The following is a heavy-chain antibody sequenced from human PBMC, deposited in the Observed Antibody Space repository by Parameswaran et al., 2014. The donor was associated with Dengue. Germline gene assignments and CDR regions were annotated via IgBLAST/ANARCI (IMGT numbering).Heavy chain of an antibody. V-gene: IGHV1-69*02. CDR2: IIPILGIA. D-gene: IGHD6-13*01. CDR3: ARLSYSSSDFDY. J-gene: IGHJ4*02. Sequence: WVRQAPGQGLEWMGRIIPILGIANYAQKFQGRVTITADKSTSTAYMELSSLRSEDTAVYYCARLSYSSSDFDYWGQGTLVTVSS.